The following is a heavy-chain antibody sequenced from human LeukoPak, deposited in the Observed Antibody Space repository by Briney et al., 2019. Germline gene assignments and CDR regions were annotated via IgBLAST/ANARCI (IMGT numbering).Heavy chain of an antibody. CDR2: ISAYNGNT. D-gene: IGHD6-19*01. V-gene: IGHV1-18*01. CDR3: ARDLGQWLVYYYYGMDV. J-gene: IGHJ6*02. Sequence: ASVKVSCKASGYTFTSHGISWVRQAPGQGLEWMGWISAYNGNTNYAQKLQGRVTMTTDTYTSTAYMELRSLRSDDTAVYYCARDLGQWLVYYYYGMDVWGQGTTVTVSS. CDR1: GYTFTSHG.